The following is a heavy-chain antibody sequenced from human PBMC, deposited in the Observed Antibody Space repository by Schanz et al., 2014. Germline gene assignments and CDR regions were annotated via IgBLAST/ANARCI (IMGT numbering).Heavy chain of an antibody. CDR1: GLIFSTYT. J-gene: IGHJ6*02. V-gene: IGHV3-48*01. D-gene: IGHD3-3*01. Sequence: EVQLVESGGGLVRPGGSLRLSCTTSGLIFSTYTLNWVRQAPGKGLEWISYSSFSGNTIYYADSVKGRFTISRDNAKNTVILQMNRLRAEDTAVYYCATEGPRGTRHTINYYYAMDNWGQGTKVTV. CDR2: SSFSGNTI. CDR3: ATEGPRGTRHTINYYYAMDN.